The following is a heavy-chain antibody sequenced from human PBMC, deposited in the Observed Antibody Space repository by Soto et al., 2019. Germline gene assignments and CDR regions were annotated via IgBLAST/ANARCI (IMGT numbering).Heavy chain of an antibody. CDR3: AKVGVPAAISGWFDP. J-gene: IGHJ5*02. CDR2: VSGSGGST. CDR1: GFTFSSYA. D-gene: IGHD2-2*01. Sequence: GGSLRLSCAASGFTFSSYAMSWVRQAPGKGLEWVSTVSGSGGSTYYADSVKGRFTISRDNSKNTLHLQMDSLRADDTAVYYCAKVGVPAAISGWFDPWGQGTLVTVSS. V-gene: IGHV3-23*01.